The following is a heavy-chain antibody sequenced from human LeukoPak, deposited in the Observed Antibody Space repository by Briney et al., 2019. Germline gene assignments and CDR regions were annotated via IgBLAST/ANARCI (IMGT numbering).Heavy chain of an antibody. Sequence: ASVKVSCKASGYTFTGYYMHWVRQAPGQGLEWMGWINPNSGGTNYAQKFQGRVTMTRDTSISTAYMELSRLRSDDTAVYYCARPSVVVVPAAKIYPLDYWGREPLVPVP. CDR2: INPNSGGT. J-gene: IGHJ4*02. V-gene: IGHV1-2*02. CDR3: ARPSVVVVPAAKIYPLDY. D-gene: IGHD2-2*01. CDR1: GYTFTGYY.